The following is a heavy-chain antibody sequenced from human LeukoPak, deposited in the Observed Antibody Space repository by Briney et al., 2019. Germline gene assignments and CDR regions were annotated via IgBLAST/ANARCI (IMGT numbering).Heavy chain of an antibody. Sequence: ASVKVSCKASGGTFSSYAISWVRQAPGQGLEWMGGIIPIFGTANYAQKFQGRVTITADESTSTAYMELSSLRSEDTAVYYCARVQRNWNYGPWAAYYMDVWGKGTTVTVSS. CDR1: GGTFSSYA. CDR3: ARVQRNWNYGPWAAYYMDV. D-gene: IGHD1-7*01. CDR2: IIPIFGTA. V-gene: IGHV1-69*13. J-gene: IGHJ6*03.